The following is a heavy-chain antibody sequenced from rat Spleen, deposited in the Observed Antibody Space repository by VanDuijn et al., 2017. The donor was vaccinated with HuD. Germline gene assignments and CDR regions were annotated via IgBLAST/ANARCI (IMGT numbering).Heavy chain of an antibody. Sequence: EVQLVESGGGLVQPGRSLKLSCAASGFNFNDYWMGWVRQAPTKGLEWVASITTGGDDTYYRDSVKGRFTISRDDEESTLYLQMDSLQSEDTATYYCGRHGRGKTTYYYVMDAWGQGTSVTVSS. D-gene: IGHD4-5*01. V-gene: IGHV5-25*01. J-gene: IGHJ4*01. CDR1: GFNFNDYW. CDR2: ITTGGDDT. CDR3: GRHGRGKTTYYYVMDA.